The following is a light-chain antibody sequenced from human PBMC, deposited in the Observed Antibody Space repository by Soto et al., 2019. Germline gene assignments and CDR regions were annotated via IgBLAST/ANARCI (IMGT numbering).Light chain of an antibody. CDR1: QGIGTY. CDR2: AAS. Sequence: DLLLTQSPFFLSASVGDRVTITCRASQGIGTYLAWYQHKAGKAPELLIYAASTLQSGVPSRFSGSGSGTEFTLTISSLQPEDFATYYCQQLNTWPIIFGQGTRLDIK. V-gene: IGKV1-9*01. CDR3: QQLNTWPII. J-gene: IGKJ5*01.